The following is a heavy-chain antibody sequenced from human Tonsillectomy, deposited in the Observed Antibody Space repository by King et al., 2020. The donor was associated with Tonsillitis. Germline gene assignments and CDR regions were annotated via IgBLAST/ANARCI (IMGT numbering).Heavy chain of an antibody. CDR2: INHSGST. J-gene: IGHJ6*02. CDR3: ASSIGDFWSGYYRTNYYYGMDV. Sequence: VQLQQWGAGLLKPSETLSLTCAVYGGSFSGYYWSWIRQPPGKGLEWIGEINHSGSTNYNPSLKSRVTISVDMSKNQFSLKLSSVTAADTDVYYCASSIGDFWSGYYRTNYYYGMDVWGQGTTVTVSS. D-gene: IGHD3-3*01. V-gene: IGHV4-34*01. CDR1: GGSFSGYY.